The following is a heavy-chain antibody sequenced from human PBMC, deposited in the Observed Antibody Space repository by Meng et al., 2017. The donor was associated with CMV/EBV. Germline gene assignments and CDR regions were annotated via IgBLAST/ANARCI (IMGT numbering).Heavy chain of an antibody. CDR1: GFTFSSYS. Sequence: GGSLRLSCAASGFTFSSYSMNWVRQAPGKGLEWVSYISSSSSTIYYADSVKGRFTISRDNAKNSLYLQMNSLRAEDTAVYYCAATPVYYYYYYGMDVWGQGTTVTVSS. CDR3: AATPVYYYYYYGMDV. J-gene: IGHJ6*02. CDR2: ISSSSSTI. D-gene: IGHD3-16*01. V-gene: IGHV3-48*04.